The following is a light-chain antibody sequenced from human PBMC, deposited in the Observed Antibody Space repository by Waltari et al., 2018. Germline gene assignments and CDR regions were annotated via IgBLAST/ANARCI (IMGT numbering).Light chain of an antibody. J-gene: IGKJ5*01. Sequence: DIQMTQSPSSVSASVGARVTITGRASQGISGWLAWAQQNPGKAPKLLIYAASSLQSGVPSRFSGSGSGTDFTLTISSLQPEDFATYYCQQANSFPVTFGQGTRLEIK. CDR3: QQANSFPVT. CDR2: AAS. V-gene: IGKV1-12*01. CDR1: QGISGW.